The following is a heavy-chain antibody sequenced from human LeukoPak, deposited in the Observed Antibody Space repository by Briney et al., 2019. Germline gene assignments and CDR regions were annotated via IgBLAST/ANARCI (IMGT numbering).Heavy chain of an antibody. D-gene: IGHD3-3*01. J-gene: IGHJ5*02. CDR2: IYPGDSDT. Sequence: GESLKISCKGSGYSFTSYWIGWVRLMPGKGLEWMGIIYPGDSDTRYSPSFQGQVTISADKSISTAYLQWSSLKASDTAMYYCAVTNYDFWSGPENWFDPWGQGTLVTVSS. CDR3: AVTNYDFWSGPENWFDP. CDR1: GYSFTSYW. V-gene: IGHV5-51*01.